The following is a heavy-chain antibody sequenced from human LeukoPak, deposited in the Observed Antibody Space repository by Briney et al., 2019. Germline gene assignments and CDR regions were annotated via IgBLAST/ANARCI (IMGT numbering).Heavy chain of an antibody. D-gene: IGHD2-15*01. CDR3: AREGNGLLSKDLDY. CDR1: GYTFTDYY. Sequence: SVKVSCKGSGYTFTDYYLHWVRQPPGQGLEWVGYINPRDGGTSSPPNFRGRVTMTTHASSSTVDMELSRLTSDDTAIYYCAREGNGLLSKDLDYWGQGTLVTVSS. V-gene: IGHV1-2*02. CDR2: INPRDGGT. J-gene: IGHJ4*02.